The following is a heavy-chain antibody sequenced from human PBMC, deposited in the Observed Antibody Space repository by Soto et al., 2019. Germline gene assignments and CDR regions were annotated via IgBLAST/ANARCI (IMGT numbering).Heavy chain of an antibody. J-gene: IGHJ4*02. CDR3: ARERGGYGLFDS. D-gene: IGHD5-18*01. CDR1: GGSISNAAYS. V-gene: IGHV4-30-2*01. CDR2: IYPSGMP. Sequence: SETLSLTCTVSGGSISNAAYSWSWIRQPPGKGLEWIGYIYPSGMPFYNPSLRSRVTISIDGSNDQFSLNLKSVTAADTAVYYCARERGGYGLFDSWGQGTLVTVSS.